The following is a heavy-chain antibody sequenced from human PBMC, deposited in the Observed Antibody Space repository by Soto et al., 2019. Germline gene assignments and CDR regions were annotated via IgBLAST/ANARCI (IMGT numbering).Heavy chain of an antibody. D-gene: IGHD3-10*01. CDR1: GGTFSSYA. CDR3: ARGRTRDDWEFDAFDI. V-gene: IGHV1-69*12. Sequence: QVQLVQSGAEVKKPGSSVKVSCKASGGTFSSYAISWVRQAPGQGLEWMGGIIPIFGTANYAQKFQGRVTIPADESTSTSYMELSSLRSEDTAVYYCARGRTRDDWEFDAFDIWGQGTMVTVSS. CDR2: IIPIFGTA. J-gene: IGHJ3*02.